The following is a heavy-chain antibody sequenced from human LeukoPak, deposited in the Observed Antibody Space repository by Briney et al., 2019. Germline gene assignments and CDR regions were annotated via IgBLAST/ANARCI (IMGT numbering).Heavy chain of an antibody. CDR1: GGSISSYL. CDR2: ISYSGST. V-gene: IGHV4-59*08. J-gene: IGHJ4*02. CDR3: ARRRKYSSGWYHDY. Sequence: SETLSLTCTVSGGSISSYLWTWIRQPPGKELEWVGYISYSGSTDYNPSLKSRVTISVDTSKKQFSLKLSSVTAADTAVYYCARRRKYSSGWYHDYWGQGTLVTVSS. D-gene: IGHD6-19*01.